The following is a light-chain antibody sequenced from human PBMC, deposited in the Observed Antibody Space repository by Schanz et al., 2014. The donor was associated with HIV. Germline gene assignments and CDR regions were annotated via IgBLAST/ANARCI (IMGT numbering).Light chain of an antibody. CDR2: SAS. CDR3: QLYEDSPPST. Sequence: EIVMTQSPATLSVSPGERAIFSCRASQGVATSLAWYQQNPGQPPRLLIYSASDRATDIPDRFSGGGSGTDFSLLISALEPEDFALYYCQLYEDSPPSTFGQGTKVEI. J-gene: IGKJ1*01. V-gene: IGKV3D-15*01. CDR1: QGVATS.